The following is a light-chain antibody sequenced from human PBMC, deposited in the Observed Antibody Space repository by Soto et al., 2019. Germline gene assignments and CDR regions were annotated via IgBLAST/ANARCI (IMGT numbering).Light chain of an antibody. CDR3: QQRFTWPS. V-gene: IGKV3-11*01. CDR2: DAS. CDR1: QSISNS. J-gene: IGKJ3*01. Sequence: ETVLTQSPATLSLSPGERATLSCRASQSISNSLAWYQQTPGQAPRLLIYDASKRATGIPARFSGSGSGTDFTLTISSLDPEDFAVYYCQQRFTWPSFGPGTKVDIK.